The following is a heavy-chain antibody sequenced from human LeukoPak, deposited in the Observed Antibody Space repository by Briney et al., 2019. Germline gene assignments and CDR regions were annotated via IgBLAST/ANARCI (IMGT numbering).Heavy chain of an antibody. D-gene: IGHD6-19*01. CDR2: IDPSDSYT. CDR1: GYSLTSYW. V-gene: IGHV5-10-1*01. CDR3: ARHDSVAGTINFDY. J-gene: IGHJ4*02. Sequence: GESLKISCKGSGYSLTSYWISWVRQMPGKGLEWMGRIDPSDSYTNYSPSFQGRVTISADKSISTAYLQWSSLKASDTAMYYCARHDSVAGTINFDYWGQGTLVTVSS.